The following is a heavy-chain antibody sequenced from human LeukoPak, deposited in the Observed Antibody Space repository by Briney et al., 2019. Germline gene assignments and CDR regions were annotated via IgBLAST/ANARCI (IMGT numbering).Heavy chain of an antibody. V-gene: IGHV3-23*01. CDR2: ISGSGGST. CDR1: GFTFSTYA. Sequence: GRSLRLSCAASGFTFSTYAMSWVRQTPEKGLEWVSAISGSGGSTYYADSVKGRFTISRDNSKNTLYLQMNSLRAEDTAVYYCARKYNDYGGWIDYWAQGTLVTVSS. J-gene: IGHJ4*02. D-gene: IGHD4-17*01. CDR3: ARKYNDYGGWIDY.